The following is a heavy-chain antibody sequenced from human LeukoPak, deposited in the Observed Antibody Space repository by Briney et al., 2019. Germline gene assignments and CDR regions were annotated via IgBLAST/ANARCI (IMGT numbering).Heavy chain of an antibody. CDR1: GGSISPYY. D-gene: IGHD3-10*01. V-gene: IGHV4-59*08. CDR3: GKQSTIIKGGGGFDN. J-gene: IGHJ4*02. CDR2: IYYSGSL. Sequence: SETLSLTCTVSGGSISPYYWSWIRQPPGKGLEWIGYIYYSGSLHYNPSLRSRVTISVDTSKNQFSLKLSSVTAADTAVYYCGKQSTIIKGGGGFDNWGRGTLVTVSS.